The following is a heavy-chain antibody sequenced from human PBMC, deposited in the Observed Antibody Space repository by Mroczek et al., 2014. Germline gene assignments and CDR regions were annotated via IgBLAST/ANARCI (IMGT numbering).Heavy chain of an antibody. J-gene: IGHJ4*02. D-gene: IGHD3-10*01. CDR1: GFTFSSYG. CDR2: IWYDGSNK. CDR3: ASNYYGSGSPHRELDY. Sequence: QVQLQESGGGVVQPGRSLRLSCAASGFTFSSYGMHWVRQAPGKGLEWVAVIWYDGSNKYYADSVKGRFTISRDNSKNTLYLQMNSLRAEDTAVYYCASNYYGSGSPHRELDYWGQGTLVTVSS. V-gene: IGHV3-33*01.